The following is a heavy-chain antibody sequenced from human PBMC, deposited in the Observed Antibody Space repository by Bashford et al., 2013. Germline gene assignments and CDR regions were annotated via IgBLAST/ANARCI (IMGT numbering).Heavy chain of an antibody. Sequence: SETLSLTCTVSGGSISSGGYYWSWIRQHPGKGLEWIGYIYYSGSTYYNPSLKSRVTISVDTSKNQFSLKLSSVTAADTAVYYCARIVKVAAAPYFDYWGQGTLVTVSS. V-gene: IGHV4-31*03. CDR3: ARIVKVAAAPYFDY. CDR1: GGSISSGGYY. J-gene: IGHJ4*02. CDR2: IYYSGST. D-gene: IGHD6-13*01.